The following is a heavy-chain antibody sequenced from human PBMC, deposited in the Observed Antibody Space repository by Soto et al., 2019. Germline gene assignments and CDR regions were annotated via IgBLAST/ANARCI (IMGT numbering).Heavy chain of an antibody. D-gene: IGHD6-13*01. Sequence: VASVKVSCKASGYTFTGYYMHWVRQAPGQGLEWMGWINPNSGGTNYAQKFQGWVTMTRDTSISTAYMELSRLRSDDTAVYYCARVSIAAAGATPYYGMDVWGQGTTVTVSS. CDR3: ARVSIAAAGATPYYGMDV. CDR1: GYTFTGYY. J-gene: IGHJ6*02. CDR2: INPNSGGT. V-gene: IGHV1-2*04.